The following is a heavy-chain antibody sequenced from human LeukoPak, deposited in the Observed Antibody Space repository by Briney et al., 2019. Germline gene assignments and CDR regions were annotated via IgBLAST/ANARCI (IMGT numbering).Heavy chain of an antibody. CDR2: INPNSGGT. CDR3: ARELKDPWELPSSFDY. CDR1: GYTFTDYY. V-gene: IGHV1-2*06. D-gene: IGHD1-26*01. Sequence: ASVTVSCKASGYTFTDYYMHWVRQAPGQGLEWMGRINPNSGGTNYAQSFQGRVTMTRDTSISAAYMELSRLRSDDTAFYYCARELKDPWELPSSFDYWGQGTLVTVSS. J-gene: IGHJ4*02.